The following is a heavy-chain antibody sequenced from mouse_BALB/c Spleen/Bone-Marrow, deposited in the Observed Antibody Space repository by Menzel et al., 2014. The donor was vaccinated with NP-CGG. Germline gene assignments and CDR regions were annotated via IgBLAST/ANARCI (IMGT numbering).Heavy chain of an antibody. J-gene: IGHJ3*01. V-gene: IGHV2-9*02. CDR3: ASMITTAWFAY. CDR2: IWAGGST. CDR1: GFSLTSYG. D-gene: IGHD2-4*01. Sequence: VHLVESGPGLVAPPQSLSITCTVSGFSLTSYGVHWVRQPPGEGLEWLGVIWAGGSTNYNSALMSRLSISKDNSKSQVFLKMNSLQTDDTAMYYCASMITTAWFAYWGQGTLVTVSA.